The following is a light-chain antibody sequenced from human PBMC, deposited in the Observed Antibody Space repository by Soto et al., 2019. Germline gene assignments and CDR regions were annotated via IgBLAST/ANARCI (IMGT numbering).Light chain of an antibody. Sequence: EIMMTQSPATLSVSPGERATLSCRASQSVSSNLAWYQQKPDQAPRLLIYGASTRATGIPARFSGSGSGTEFTLPISSLQSEDFAVYYCQHYNNWPPWTFGPGTKVEIK. CDR1: QSVSSN. V-gene: IGKV3-15*01. J-gene: IGKJ1*01. CDR3: QHYNNWPPWT. CDR2: GAS.